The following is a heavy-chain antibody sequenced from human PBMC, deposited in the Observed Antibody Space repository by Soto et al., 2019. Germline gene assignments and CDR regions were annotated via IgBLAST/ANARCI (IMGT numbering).Heavy chain of an antibody. CDR3: ARQIYDSDTGPNFQYYFDS. D-gene: IGHD3-22*01. J-gene: IGHJ4*02. CDR2: IDPTDSHT. V-gene: IGHV5-10-1*01. Sequence: GESLKISCEASGFKLTNYWINWVRQMPGKGLEWIGRIDPTDSHTTYSPSFEGHVTISLDKSINTAYLHWGSLKASDTAMYYCARQIYDSDTGPNFQYYFDSWGQGTPVTVSS. CDR1: GFKLTNYW.